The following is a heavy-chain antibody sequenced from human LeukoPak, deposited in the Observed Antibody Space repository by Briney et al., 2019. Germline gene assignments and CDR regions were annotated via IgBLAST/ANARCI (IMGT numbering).Heavy chain of an antibody. CDR2: INTNTGNP. V-gene: IGHV7-4-1*02. CDR1: GYTFTSYD. D-gene: IGHD6-19*01. Sequence: EASVKVSCKASGYTFTSYDINWVRQATGQGLEWMGWINTNTGNPTYAQGFTGRFVFSLDTSVSTAYLQISSLKAEDTAVYYCALWSQGIAVAATRPFDYWGQGTLVTVSS. J-gene: IGHJ4*02. CDR3: ALWSQGIAVAATRPFDY.